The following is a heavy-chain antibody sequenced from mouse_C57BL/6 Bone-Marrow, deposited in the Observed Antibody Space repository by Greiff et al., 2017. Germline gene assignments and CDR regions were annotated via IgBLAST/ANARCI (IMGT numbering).Heavy chain of an antibody. J-gene: IGHJ1*03. D-gene: IGHD1-1*01. Sequence: VKLMESGPGLVAPSQSLSITCTVSGFSLTSYGVHWVRQPPGKGLEWLVVIWSDGSTTYNSALKSRLSISKDNSKSQVFLKMNSLQTDDTAMYYCARHNDTTDWYFDVWGTGTTVTVSS. CDR2: IWSDGST. V-gene: IGHV2-6-1*01. CDR1: GFSLTSYG. CDR3: ARHNDTTDWYFDV.